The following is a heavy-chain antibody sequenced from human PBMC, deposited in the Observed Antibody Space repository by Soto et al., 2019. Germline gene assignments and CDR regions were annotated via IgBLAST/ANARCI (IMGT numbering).Heavy chain of an antibody. Sequence: VASVKVSCKASGYTFTSYGISWVRQAPGQGLEWMGWISAYNGNTNYAQKLQGRVTMTTDTSTSTAYMELRSLRSDDTAVYYCARSGTRNSSSWYNPGEDYWGQGTLVTVSS. J-gene: IGHJ4*02. V-gene: IGHV1-18*04. CDR2: ISAYNGNT. CDR1: GYTFTSYG. CDR3: ARSGTRNSSSWYNPGEDY. D-gene: IGHD6-13*01.